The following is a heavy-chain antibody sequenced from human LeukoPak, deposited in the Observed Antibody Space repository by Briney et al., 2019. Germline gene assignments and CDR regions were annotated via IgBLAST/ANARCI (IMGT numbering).Heavy chain of an antibody. D-gene: IGHD1-1*01. CDR2: IYATDLT. CDR3: ARADNYNWNDVNYYYMDV. J-gene: IGHJ6*03. Sequence: PSETLSLTCTVSGRSIRSVYWNWIRQSAGKGLEWIGRIYATDLTNYNPSLKSRVTLSVDTSKNQFSLKLSSVTAADTAVYYCARADNYNWNDVNYYYMDVWGKGTTVTVSS. V-gene: IGHV4-4*07. CDR1: GRSIRSVY.